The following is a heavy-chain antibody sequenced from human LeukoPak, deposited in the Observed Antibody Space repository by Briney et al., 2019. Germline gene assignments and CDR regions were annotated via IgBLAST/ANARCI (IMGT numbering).Heavy chain of an antibody. V-gene: IGHV1-2*02. D-gene: IGHD3-3*01. CDR1: GYTFTGYY. CDR3: ARDPSYDFWSGYLYNWFDP. CDR2: INPNSGGT. Sequence: ASVKVSCKASGYTFTGYYMHWVRQAPGQGLEWMGWINPNSGGTNYAQKFQGRVTMTRDTSISTAYMELCRLRSDDTAVYYCARDPSYDFWSGYLYNWFDPWGQGTLVTVSS. J-gene: IGHJ5*02.